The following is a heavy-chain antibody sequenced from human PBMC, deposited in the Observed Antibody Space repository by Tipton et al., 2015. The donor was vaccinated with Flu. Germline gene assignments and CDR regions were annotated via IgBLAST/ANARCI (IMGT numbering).Heavy chain of an antibody. CDR1: GDSIRSDYY. CDR3: ARRDYSNYVSDPKNWFDP. J-gene: IGHJ5*02. V-gene: IGHV4-38-2*02. CDR2: IFPTGTT. D-gene: IGHD4-11*01. Sequence: TLSLTCTISGDSIRSDYYWGWIRQPPGKGLEWIGHIFPTGTTYHKPSHKSRVTVSINTYKNQLSLKVFSVTAADTAVYYCARRDYSNYVSDPKNWFDPWGQGILVAVSS.